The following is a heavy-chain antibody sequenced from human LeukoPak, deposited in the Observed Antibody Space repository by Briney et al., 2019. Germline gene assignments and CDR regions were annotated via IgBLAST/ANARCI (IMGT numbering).Heavy chain of an antibody. CDR3: ARTISYCSISSCALDL. D-gene: IGHD2-15*01. V-gene: IGHV5-51*01. CDR2: VYPGDDDT. Sequence: GESVKISCKASGYSFTENWIGWVRQMPGKGLEWMGFVYPGDDDTRYSPSFQGQVTVSVDKSISTAYLQWSSLKASDTAIYYCARTISYCSISSCALDLWGQGTLVTVSS. J-gene: IGHJ5*02. CDR1: GYSFTENW.